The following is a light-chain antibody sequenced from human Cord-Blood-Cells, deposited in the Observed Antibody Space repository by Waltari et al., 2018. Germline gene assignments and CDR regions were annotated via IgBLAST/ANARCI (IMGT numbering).Light chain of an antibody. Sequence: DIQMTQSPSSLSASVGERVTITCQASQDISNYLNWYQQKPGKAPKLLIYEASNLETGVPSRFSGSGAGTDSTFTISSLQPEDIATYYCQQYDNLPSITFGQGTRLEIK. CDR2: EAS. CDR3: QQYDNLPSIT. CDR1: QDISNY. V-gene: IGKV1-33*01. J-gene: IGKJ5*01.